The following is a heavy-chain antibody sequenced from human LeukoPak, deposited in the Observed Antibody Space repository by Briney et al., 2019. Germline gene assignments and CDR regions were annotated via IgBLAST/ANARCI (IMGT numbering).Heavy chain of an antibody. V-gene: IGHV4-39*01. J-gene: IGHJ4*02. Sequence: SETLSLTCTVSGGSISSSSYYWGWIRQPPGKGLEWIGSIYYSGSTYYNPSLKSRVTISVDTSKNQFSLKLSSVTAADTAVYYCARHLSSGWYGGAFDYWGQGTLVTVSS. D-gene: IGHD6-19*01. CDR2: IYYSGST. CDR1: GGSISSSSYY. CDR3: ARHLSSGWYGGAFDY.